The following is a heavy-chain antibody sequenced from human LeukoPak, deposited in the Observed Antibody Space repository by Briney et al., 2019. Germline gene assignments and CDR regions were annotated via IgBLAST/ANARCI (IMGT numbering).Heavy chain of an antibody. CDR3: AKAPYSYGYVFDY. CDR2: IYSGGST. D-gene: IGHD5-18*01. J-gene: IGHJ4*02. Sequence: PGGSLRLSCAASGFTVSSSYMSWVRQAPGKGLEWVSVIYSGGSTYYADSVKGRFTISRDNSKNTLYLQMNSLRAEDTAVYYCAKAPYSYGYVFDYWGQGTLVTVSS. V-gene: IGHV3-53*01. CDR1: GFTVSSSY.